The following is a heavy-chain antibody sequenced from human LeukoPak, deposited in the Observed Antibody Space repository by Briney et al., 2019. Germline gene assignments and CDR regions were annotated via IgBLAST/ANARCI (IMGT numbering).Heavy chain of an antibody. D-gene: IGHD2-21*02. CDR1: GFTFSSYG. CDR2: ISYDGSNK. J-gene: IGHJ3*02. V-gene: IGHV3-30*03. CDR3: ARSGLVVVTGGKSRAADDAFDI. Sequence: GGSLRLSCAASGFTFSSYGMHWVRQAPGKGLEWVAVISYDGSNKYYADSVKGRFTISRDNSKNTLYLQMNSLRAEDTAVYYCARSGLVVVTGGKSRAADDAFDIWGQGTMVTVSS.